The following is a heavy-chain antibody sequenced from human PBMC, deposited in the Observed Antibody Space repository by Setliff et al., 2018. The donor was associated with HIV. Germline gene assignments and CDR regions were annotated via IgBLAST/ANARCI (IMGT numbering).Heavy chain of an antibody. D-gene: IGHD6-19*01. CDR1: GFTVSSNY. CDR2: IYSGGST. CDR3: ARVPSLHSSGWSGHDAYYYYYMDV. V-gene: IGHV3-53*01. J-gene: IGHJ6*03. Sequence: GASVKVSCAASGFTVSSNYMSWVRQAPGKGLEWVSVIYSGGSTYYADSVKGRFTISRDNSKNTLYLQMNSLRADDTAVYYCARVPSLHSSGWSGHDAYYYYYMDVWGNGTTVTVSS.